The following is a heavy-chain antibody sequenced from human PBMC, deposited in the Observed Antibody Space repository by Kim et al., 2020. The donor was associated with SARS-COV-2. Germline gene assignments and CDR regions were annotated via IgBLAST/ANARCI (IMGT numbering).Heavy chain of an antibody. CDR2: ISSSSSYI. CDR1: GFTFSSYS. D-gene: IGHD6-19*01. V-gene: IGHV3-21*01. CDR3: ARALRLAVAGMGDAFDI. Sequence: GGSLRLSCAASGFTFSSYSMNWVRQAPGKGLEWVSSISSSSSYIYYADSVKGRFTISRDNAKNSLYLQMNSLRAEDTAVYYCARALRLAVAGMGDAFDIWGQGTMVTVSS. J-gene: IGHJ3*02.